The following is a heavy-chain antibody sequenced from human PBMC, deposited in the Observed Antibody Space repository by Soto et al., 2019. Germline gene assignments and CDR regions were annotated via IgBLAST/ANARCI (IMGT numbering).Heavy chain of an antibody. J-gene: IGHJ4*02. CDR1: GLSLSTSGVG. V-gene: IGHV2-26*01. Sequence: VSGPTLVNPTQTLTLTCTVSGLSLSTSGVGVGWFRQPPGKALEWLAHVFSNDAKSYSPSLKGRLTISRDTFRSQVVLTMTNVDPVDTATYFCARIERYSTYEYFDFWGQGTLVTVSS. CDR3: ARIERYSTYEYFDF. CDR2: VFSNDAK. D-gene: IGHD5-12*01.